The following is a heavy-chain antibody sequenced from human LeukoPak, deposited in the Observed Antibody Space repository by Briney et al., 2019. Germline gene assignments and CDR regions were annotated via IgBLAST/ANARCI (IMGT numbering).Heavy chain of an antibody. CDR1: GGTFSSYA. D-gene: IGHD3-3*01. V-gene: IGHV1-69*06. Sequence: SVKVSCKASGGTFSSYAISWVRQAPGQGLEWMGGIIPIFGTANYAQKFQGRVTITADKSTSTAYMELSSLRSEDTAVYYCARDDGDFWSGPFDYWGQGTLVTVSS. J-gene: IGHJ4*02. CDR2: IIPIFGTA. CDR3: ARDDGDFWSGPFDY.